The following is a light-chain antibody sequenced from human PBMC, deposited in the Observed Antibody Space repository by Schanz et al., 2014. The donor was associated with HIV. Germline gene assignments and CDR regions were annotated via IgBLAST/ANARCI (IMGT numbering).Light chain of an antibody. CDR2: DNT. J-gene: IGLJ1*01. V-gene: IGLV1-40*01. Sequence: QSVLTQPPSVSGAPGQRVTVSCTGGSSNIGAGYDVHWYQQLPGTAPILLIFDNTRRPSGVPDRFSGSKSGSTASLTISGLLDDDEADYYCSSYTSSSPLGVFGTGTKLTVL. CDR3: SSYTSSSPLGV. CDR1: SSNIGAGYD.